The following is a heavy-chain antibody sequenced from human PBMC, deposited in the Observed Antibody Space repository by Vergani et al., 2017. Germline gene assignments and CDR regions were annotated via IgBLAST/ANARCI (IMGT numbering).Heavy chain of an antibody. V-gene: IGHV4-61*02. CDR3: ARDGNEYGKSALDV. Sequence: QVQLQESGPGLVKPSQTLSLTCTVSGGSFSTGGQSWTWLRQPAGKGLEWIGRIYISGATNYNPSLRSRATMSVDASKKQFSLTLTSVTAADTAVYYCARDGNEYGKSALDVWGQGTMVTVTS. CDR1: GGSFSTGGQS. D-gene: IGHD4-17*01. J-gene: IGHJ3*01. CDR2: IYISGAT.